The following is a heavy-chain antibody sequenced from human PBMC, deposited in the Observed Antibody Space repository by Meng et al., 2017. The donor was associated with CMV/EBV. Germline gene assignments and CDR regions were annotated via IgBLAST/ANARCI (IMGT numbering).Heavy chain of an antibody. D-gene: IGHD4-17*01. V-gene: IGHV3-66*02. CDR2: IYSGVST. Sequence: GGSLRLSCAVSGFTVSSNYMSWVRQAPGKGLEWVSVIYSGVSTYYADSVKGRFTISRDNSKNTLYLQMNSLRAEDTAVYYCARVHFGDYGMDYWGQGTLVTVSS. J-gene: IGHJ4*02. CDR3: ARVHFGDYGMDY. CDR1: GFTVSSNY.